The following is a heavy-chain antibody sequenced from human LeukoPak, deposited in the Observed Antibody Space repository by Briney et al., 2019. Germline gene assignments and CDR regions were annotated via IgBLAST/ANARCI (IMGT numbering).Heavy chain of an antibody. CDR3: AKEGIRGSGSYYNVKDY. CDR2: IPTDETPT. CDR1: GFIFSNFV. J-gene: IGHJ4*02. D-gene: IGHD3-10*01. V-gene: IGHV3-74*01. Sequence: GGSLRLSCAASGFIFSNFVMHWVRQAPGKGLVWVSRIPTDETPTNYADSVKGRFTISRDNSKNTLYLQMNSLRAEDTAVYYCAKEGIRGSGSYYNVKDYWGQGTLVTVSS.